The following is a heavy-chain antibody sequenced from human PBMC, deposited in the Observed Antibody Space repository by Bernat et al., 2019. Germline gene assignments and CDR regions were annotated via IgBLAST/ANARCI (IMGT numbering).Heavy chain of an antibody. CDR1: GDSISTNNW. V-gene: IGHV4-4*02. CDR2: ISHSGST. Sequence: QVQLQESGPGLVRPSGTLSLTCDVSGDSISTNNWWSWLRQPPGKGLEWIGEISHSGSTNYNPSLNSRVTISVDKPKNQISLRVTSVTAADTAVYYCVREQDALTNYRMDVWGQGTTVTVSS. CDR3: VREQDALTNYRMDV. D-gene: IGHD2-8*01. J-gene: IGHJ6*02.